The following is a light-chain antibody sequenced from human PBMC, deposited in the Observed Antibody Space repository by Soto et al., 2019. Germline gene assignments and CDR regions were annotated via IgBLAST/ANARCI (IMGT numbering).Light chain of an antibody. J-gene: IGLJ1*01. V-gene: IGLV2-14*03. CDR3: ASHTTTNTRG. CDR2: EVS. Sequence: QRVLNRAAYGSGVHGRLLRIISTRNKSDVGAYDYVSWYQQHPDRAPRLVIYEVSNRPSGVSNRFSGSKSVNTAILTISGLQAADEADYYCASHTTTNTRGFGTGTKVTVL. CDR1: KSDVGAYDY.